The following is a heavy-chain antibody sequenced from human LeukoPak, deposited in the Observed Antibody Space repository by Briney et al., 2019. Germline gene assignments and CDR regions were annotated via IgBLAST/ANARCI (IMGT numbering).Heavy chain of an antibody. Sequence: GGSLRLSCAASGFTFSSYAMSWVRQAPGKGPEWVSAISGSGGSTYYADPVKGRFTTSRDNSKNTLYLQMHSLRADDTAVYYCAKEGLNYYDSSGYYDYWGQGTLVTVSS. J-gene: IGHJ4*02. CDR1: GFTFSSYA. CDR3: AKEGLNYYDSSGYYDY. D-gene: IGHD3-22*01. CDR2: ISGSGGST. V-gene: IGHV3-23*01.